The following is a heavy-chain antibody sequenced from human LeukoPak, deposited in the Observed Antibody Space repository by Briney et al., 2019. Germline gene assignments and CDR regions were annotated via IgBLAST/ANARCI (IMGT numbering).Heavy chain of an antibody. D-gene: IGHD6-13*01. J-gene: IGHJ4*02. V-gene: IGHV3-23*01. CDR2: ISGSGGST. Sequence: PGGSLRLSCAASGFTFSSYAMSWVRQAPGKGLEWVSAISGSGGSTYYADSVKGRFTISRDNAKNSLYLQMNSLRAEDTAVYYCARDAVVAAAGAGELDYWGQGTLVTVSS. CDR1: GFTFSSYA. CDR3: ARDAVVAAAGAGELDY.